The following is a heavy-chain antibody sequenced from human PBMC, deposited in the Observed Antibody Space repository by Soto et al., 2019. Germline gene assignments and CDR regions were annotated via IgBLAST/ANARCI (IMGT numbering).Heavy chain of an antibody. CDR1: GGSFSGYY. V-gene: IGHV4-34*01. J-gene: IGHJ3*02. Sequence: SETLSLTCAVYGGSFSGYYWSWIRQPPGKGLEWIGEINHSGSTNYNPSIKSRVTISVDTSKNQFSLKLSSVTAADTAVYYCATDSSSHHDAFDIWGQGTMVTVSS. CDR2: INHSGST. CDR3: ATDSSSHHDAFDI. D-gene: IGHD6-13*01.